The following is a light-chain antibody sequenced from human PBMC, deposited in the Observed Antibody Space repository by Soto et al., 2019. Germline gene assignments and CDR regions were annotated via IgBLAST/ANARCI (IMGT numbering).Light chain of an antibody. CDR2: DAS. CDR3: QQRGTWPPT. V-gene: IGKV3-11*01. J-gene: IGKJ5*01. CDR1: QSVDTY. Sequence: EIVLTQSPATLSLSPGESATLSCTTNQSVDTYFAWYKQKRGLAPMLLIYDASNRAIGIPARFSGRGSETDFSLTISSLEPEDFAIYFCQQRGTWPPTFGRGTRLEL.